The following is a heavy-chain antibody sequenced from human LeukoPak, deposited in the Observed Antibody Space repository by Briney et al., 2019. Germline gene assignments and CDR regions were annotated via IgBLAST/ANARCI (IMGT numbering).Heavy chain of an antibody. D-gene: IGHD6-13*01. Sequence: AGGSLRLSCAASGFTVNSNYLSWVRQAPGKGLEWVSTLYNTGNTYYANSVKGRFSISRDNSKNTLFLQMNSLRAEDTAVYYCARLTADGRLYFVDWGPGTLVTVSS. CDR3: ARLTADGRLYFVD. J-gene: IGHJ4*02. CDR1: GFTVNSNY. CDR2: LYNTGNT. V-gene: IGHV3-53*01.